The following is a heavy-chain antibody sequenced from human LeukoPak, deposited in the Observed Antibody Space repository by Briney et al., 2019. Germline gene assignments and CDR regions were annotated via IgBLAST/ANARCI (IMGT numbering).Heavy chain of an antibody. CDR1: GFTFDDYA. Sequence: GGSLRLSCAASGFTFDDYAMHWVRQAPGKGLEWVSGISWNSGSIGYADSVKGRFTISRDNAKNSLYLQMNSLRAEDTALYYCAKDIGGIAVAALDYWGQGTLVTVSS. J-gene: IGHJ4*02. V-gene: IGHV3-9*01. D-gene: IGHD6-19*01. CDR2: ISWNSGSI. CDR3: AKDIGGIAVAALDY.